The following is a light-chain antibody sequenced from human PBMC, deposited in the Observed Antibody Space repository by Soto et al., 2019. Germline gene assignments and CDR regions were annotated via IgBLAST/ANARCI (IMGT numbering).Light chain of an antibody. CDR1: SSNIGAGYD. V-gene: IGLV1-40*01. Sequence: QSVLTQPPSVSGAPGQRVTISCTGSSSNIGAGYDVHWYQQLPGAAPKLLIYGNSNRPSGVPDRFSGSRSGTSASLAITGLQPEDEADYYCQSYDTPVYVFGGGTQLTVL. J-gene: IGLJ7*01. CDR3: QSYDTPVYV. CDR2: GNS.